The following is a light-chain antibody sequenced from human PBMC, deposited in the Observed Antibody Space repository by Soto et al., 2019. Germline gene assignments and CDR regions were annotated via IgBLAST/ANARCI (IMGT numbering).Light chain of an antibody. CDR1: SGSIASNY. J-gene: IGLJ2*01. Sequence: NFMLTQPHSVSESPGKTVTISCTRSSGSIASNYVQWYQQRPGSAPTTVIYEDNQRPSGVPDRFSGSIDSSSNSASLTISGLKTEDEADYYCQSYDSSTVVFGGGTKLTFL. CDR2: EDN. CDR3: QSYDSSTVV. V-gene: IGLV6-57*04.